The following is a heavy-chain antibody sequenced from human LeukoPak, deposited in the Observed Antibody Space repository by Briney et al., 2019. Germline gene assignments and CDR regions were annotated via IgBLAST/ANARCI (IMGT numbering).Heavy chain of an antibody. J-gene: IGHJ3*02. CDR2: IYTSGST. CDR3: ARDVRLKYDAFDI. CDR1: GGSISSYY. V-gene: IGHV4-4*07. Sequence: SEXXSLTCTVSGGSISSYYWSWIRQPAGKGLEWIGRIYTSGSTNYNPSLTSRATMSVDTSKNQFSLKLSSVTAADTAVYYCARDVRLKYDAFDIWGQGTMVTVSS. D-gene: IGHD1-1*01.